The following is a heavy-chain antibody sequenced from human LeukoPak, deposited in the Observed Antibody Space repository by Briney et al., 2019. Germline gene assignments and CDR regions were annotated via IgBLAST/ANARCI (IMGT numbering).Heavy chain of an antibody. CDR1: GDSISSGHY. J-gene: IGHJ4*02. CDR3: ARHVYGRHQLQAYHFDY. Sequence: SETLSLTCAVSGDSISSGHYWGWFRQPPGRGLEWFASLYKSGSTYFKSSLKSRITISLATPKNQFSLTLNSVTAADTAVYFCARHVYGRHQLQAYHFDYWGQGILVTVSS. D-gene: IGHD2-2*01. CDR2: LYKSGST. V-gene: IGHV4-38-2*01.